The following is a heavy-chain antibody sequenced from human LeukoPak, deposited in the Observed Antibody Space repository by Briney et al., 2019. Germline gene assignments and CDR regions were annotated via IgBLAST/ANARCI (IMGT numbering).Heavy chain of an antibody. Sequence: PGGSLRLSCAASGFTFSSYGMHWVRQAPGKGLEWVAVISYDGSNKYYADSVEGRFTISRDNSKNTLYLQMNSLRAEDTAVYYCAKDSPQAAGTDYWGQGALVTVSS. V-gene: IGHV3-30*18. J-gene: IGHJ4*02. D-gene: IGHD6-13*01. CDR2: ISYDGSNK. CDR3: AKDSPQAAGTDY. CDR1: GFTFSSYG.